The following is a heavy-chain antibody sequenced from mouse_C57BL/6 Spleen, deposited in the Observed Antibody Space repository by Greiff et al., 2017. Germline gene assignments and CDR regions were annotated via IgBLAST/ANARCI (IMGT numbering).Heavy chain of an antibody. CDR2: IYPGDGDT. V-gene: IGHV1-82*01. J-gene: IGHJ2*01. CDR3: GKYYCGSNGGYDFDY. Sequence: QVQLQQSGPELVKPGASVKISCTASGYAFSSSWMTWVKQRPGKGLEWIGRIYPGDGDTNYNWKLKGEATLTADKSSSTAYMQLSSLTSEDTAVYFCGKYYCGSNGGYDFDYWGQGTTLTVSS. CDR1: GYAFSSSW. D-gene: IGHD1-1*01.